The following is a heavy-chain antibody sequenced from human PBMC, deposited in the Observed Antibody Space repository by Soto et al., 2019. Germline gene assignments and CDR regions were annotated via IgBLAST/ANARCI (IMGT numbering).Heavy chain of an antibody. CDR2: IYYSGST. Sequence: PSETLSLTCTVSGGSISSYYWGWIRQPPGKGLEWIGSIYYSGSTYYNPSLKSRVTISVDTSKNQFSLKLSSVTAADTAVYYCAGGLYCSGDSCYSLLFDYWGQGTLVTVSS. J-gene: IGHJ4*02. V-gene: IGHV4-39*01. CDR1: GGSISSYY. D-gene: IGHD2-15*01. CDR3: AGGLYCSGDSCYSLLFDY.